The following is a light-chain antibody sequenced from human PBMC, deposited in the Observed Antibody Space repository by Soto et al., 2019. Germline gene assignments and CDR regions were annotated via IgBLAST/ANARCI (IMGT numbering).Light chain of an antibody. CDR2: EDS. Sequence: QPVLTQPASVSGSPGQSITISCTGTSSDVGSYNLVSWYQQHPGKAPKLMIYEDSKRPSGVSNRFSGSKSGNTASLTISGLQAEDEADYYCCSYAGSSTFYVFGTGTKLTVL. CDR1: SSDVGSYNL. CDR3: CSYAGSSTFYV. J-gene: IGLJ1*01. V-gene: IGLV2-23*01.